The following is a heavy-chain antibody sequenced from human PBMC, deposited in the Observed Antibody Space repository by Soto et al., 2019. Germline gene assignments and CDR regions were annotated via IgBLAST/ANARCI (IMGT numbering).Heavy chain of an antibody. CDR2: IIPIFGTA. V-gene: IGHV1-69*13. CDR1: GGTFSSSV. Sequence: GASVKVSCKASGGTFSSSVISWVRQAPGQGLEWMGRIIPIFGTANYAQKFQGRVTITADESSSTAYMELSSLRSEDTAIYYCARDRGSTEDYFDYWGQGTLVTVSS. D-gene: IGHD2-2*01. CDR3: ARDRGSTEDYFDY. J-gene: IGHJ4*02.